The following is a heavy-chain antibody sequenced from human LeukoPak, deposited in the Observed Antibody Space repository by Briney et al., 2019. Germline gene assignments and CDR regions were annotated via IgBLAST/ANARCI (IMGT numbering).Heavy chain of an antibody. CDR2: ISGDNGNT. CDR3: ARDRYGVRSGSCDY. Sequence: ASVKVSCKVSGYTFTSYGIGWVRQAPGQGLEWMGWISGDNGNTNYAQKVLGRVTMTTDTSTSTAYMELRSLRYDDTAVYYCARDRYGVRSGSCDYWGQGTLVTVSS. V-gene: IGHV1-18*01. D-gene: IGHD1-26*01. J-gene: IGHJ4*02. CDR1: GYTFTSYG.